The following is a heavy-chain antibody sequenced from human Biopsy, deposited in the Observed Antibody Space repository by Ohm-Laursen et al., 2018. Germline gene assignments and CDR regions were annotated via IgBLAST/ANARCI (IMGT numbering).Heavy chain of an antibody. J-gene: IGHJ2*01. D-gene: IGHD3-9*01. CDR1: GDSISSYY. CDR3: VREPKTGTAEAWYFDL. CDR2: VYYTGST. Sequence: PSDTLSLTCTVSGDSISSYYWSWIRQPPRKGLQWIGYVYYTGSTDYNPSLQSRVTISVDTSKNHFSLRLRSVTPADTAVYYCVREPKTGTAEAWYFDLWGRGSPVTVPS. V-gene: IGHV4-59*01.